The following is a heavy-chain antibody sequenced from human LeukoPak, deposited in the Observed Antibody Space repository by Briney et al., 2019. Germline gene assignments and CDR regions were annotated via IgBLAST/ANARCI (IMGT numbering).Heavy chain of an antibody. CDR1: GGTFSSYA. D-gene: IGHD3-22*01. CDR2: IIPIFGTA. CDR3: ARGYYYDSSGYYGKGGYYYCGMDV. Sequence: SVKVSCKASGGTFSSYAISWVRQAPGQGLEWMGGIIPIFGTANYAQKFQGRVTITADKSTSTAYMELSSLRSEDTAVYYCARGYYYDSSGYYGKGGYYYCGMDVWGQGTTVTVSS. V-gene: IGHV1-69*06. J-gene: IGHJ6*02.